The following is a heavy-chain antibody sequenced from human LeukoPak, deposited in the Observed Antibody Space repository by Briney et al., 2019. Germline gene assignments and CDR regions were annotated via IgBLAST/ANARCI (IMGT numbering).Heavy chain of an antibody. CDR1: GFTFSSYG. Sequence: GRSLRLSCAASGFTFSSYGMHWVRQAPGKGLEWVAVISYDGSNKYYADSVKGRFTISRDNSKNTLYLQMNSLRAEDTAVYYCAKDRDYYDSGSYYYFDYWGQGTLVTVSS. V-gene: IGHV3-30*18. CDR3: AKDRDYYDSGSYYYFDY. J-gene: IGHJ4*02. D-gene: IGHD3-22*01. CDR2: ISYDGSNK.